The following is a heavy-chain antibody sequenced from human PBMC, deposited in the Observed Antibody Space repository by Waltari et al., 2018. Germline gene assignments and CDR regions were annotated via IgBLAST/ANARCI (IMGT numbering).Heavy chain of an antibody. CDR2: IRQDGLEK. Sequence: EVQLVESGGGLVQPGGSLRLSCAASGFRFSSYWMSWVRQPPGKGLEWVANIRQDGLEKYYLDSVKGRFTISRDNAKNSLYLEMDSLRAEDTAVFYCARDKRMGPTLFDYWGQGALVTVSS. D-gene: IGHD1-26*01. CDR3: ARDKRMGPTLFDY. J-gene: IGHJ4*02. CDR1: GFRFSSYW. V-gene: IGHV3-7*01.